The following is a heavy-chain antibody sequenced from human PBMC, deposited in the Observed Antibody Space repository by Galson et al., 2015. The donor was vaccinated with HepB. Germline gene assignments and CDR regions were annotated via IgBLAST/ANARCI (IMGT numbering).Heavy chain of an antibody. CDR2: TYYRARWYS. D-gene: IGHD1/OR15-1a*01. Sequence: CAISGDSVSNNNAAWNRIRQSPSRGLEWLGRTYYRARWYSDYAPAMRSRIIINPDTSKNQFSLQLNSVTPDDSALYYCGRVSGTIYYYGLDVWGRGTTVTVSS. CDR3: GRVSGTIYYYGLDV. J-gene: IGHJ6*02. V-gene: IGHV6-1*01. CDR1: GDSVSNNNAA.